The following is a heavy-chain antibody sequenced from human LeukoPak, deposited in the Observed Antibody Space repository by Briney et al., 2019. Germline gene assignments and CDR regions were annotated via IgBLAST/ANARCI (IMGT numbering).Heavy chain of an antibody. CDR3: ARGGSTSLRWFDP. J-gene: IGHJ5*02. Sequence: GSLRLSCAASGFTFSSYSMNWVRQAPGKGLEWVSSISSSSSYIYYADSVKGRFTISRDNAKNSLYLQMNGLRAEDTAVYYCARGGSTSLRWFDPWGQGTLVTVSS. V-gene: IGHV3-21*01. CDR1: GFTFSSYS. D-gene: IGHD2-2*01. CDR2: ISSSSSYI.